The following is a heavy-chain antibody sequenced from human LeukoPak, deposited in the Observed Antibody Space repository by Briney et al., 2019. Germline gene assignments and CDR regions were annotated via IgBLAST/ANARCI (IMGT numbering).Heavy chain of an antibody. CDR3: ARDSQVGTFDS. D-gene: IGHD1-26*01. J-gene: IGHJ4*02. CDR2: IDRDGSRI. V-gene: IGHV3-74*01. CDR1: GFTFSSYW. Sequence: GGSLRLSCAVSGFTFSSYWMHWVRQAPGKGLVWVSRIDRDGSRINYADSVKGRFSISRDNSKNTLFLQMNSLRAEDAAVYYCARDSQVGTFDSWGQGTLVTVSS.